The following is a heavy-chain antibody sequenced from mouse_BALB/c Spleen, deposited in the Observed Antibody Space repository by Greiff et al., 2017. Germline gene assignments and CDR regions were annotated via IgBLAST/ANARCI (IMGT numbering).Heavy chain of an antibody. D-gene: IGHD1-1*01. CDR3: ARTPHYYGSSYRYFDV. V-gene: IGHV8-12*01. CDR1: GFSLSTSGMG. J-gene: IGHJ1*01. Sequence: QVTLKESGPGILQPSQTLSLTCSFSGFSLSTSGMGVSWIRQPSGKGLEWLAHIYWDDDKRYNPSLKSRLTISKDTSRNQVFLKITSVDTADTATYYCARTPHYYGSSYRYFDVWGAGTTVTVSS. CDR2: IYWDDDK.